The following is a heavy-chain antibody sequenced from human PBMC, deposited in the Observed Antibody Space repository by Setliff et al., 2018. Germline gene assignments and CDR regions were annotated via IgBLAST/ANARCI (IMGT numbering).Heavy chain of an antibody. Sequence: TLSLTCAVSGYSISSGYFWGWIRQPPGKGLEWIGSIYHSGKTYYNPSLKSRVTLSVDMSKNQFSLKLSSVTAADTAVYYCARLLAGTGGFFYYGVDVWGQGTTVTVSS. CDR1: GYSISSGYF. D-gene: IGHD6-19*01. CDR3: ARLLAGTGGFFYYGVDV. V-gene: IGHV4-38-2*01. CDR2: IYHSGKT. J-gene: IGHJ6*02.